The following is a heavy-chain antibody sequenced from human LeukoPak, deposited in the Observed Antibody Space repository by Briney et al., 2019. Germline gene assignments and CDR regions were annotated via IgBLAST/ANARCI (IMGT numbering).Heavy chain of an antibody. D-gene: IGHD1-26*01. Sequence: PGRSLRLSCVPSGITFSSYGMHWVRQAPGKGLEWVALISYDGSNEYYADSVKGRFTISRDNSKNTLYLQMDSLRAEDTAVYYCAKARSTQSYPLNLIDSWGQGTLVTVSS. CDR2: ISYDGSNE. CDR1: GITFSSYG. J-gene: IGHJ4*02. V-gene: IGHV3-30*18. CDR3: AKARSTQSYPLNLIDS.